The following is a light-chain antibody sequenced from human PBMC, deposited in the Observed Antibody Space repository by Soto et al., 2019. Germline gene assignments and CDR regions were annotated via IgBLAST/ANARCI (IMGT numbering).Light chain of an antibody. Sequence: IQLTQSPSSLSASVGDRVTITCRASQGISSYLAWYQQXXXXAPKLLIYAASTLQSGVPSRFSGSGSGTDFTLTISSLQPEDFATYYCQQLNSYPRITFGQGTRLEIK. CDR1: QGISSY. CDR2: AAS. V-gene: IGKV1-9*01. CDR3: QQLNSYPRIT. J-gene: IGKJ5*01.